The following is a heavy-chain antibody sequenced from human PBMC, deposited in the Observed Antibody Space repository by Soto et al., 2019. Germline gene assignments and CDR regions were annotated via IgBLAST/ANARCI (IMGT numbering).Heavy chain of an antibody. CDR3: ASMTTVHLIDY. D-gene: IGHD4-4*01. CDR2: ISSSSSYI. J-gene: IGHJ4*02. CDR1: GFTFSSYS. V-gene: IGHV3-21*01. Sequence: GGSLRLSCAASGFTFSSYSMNWVRQAPGKGLEWVSSISSSSSYIYYADSVKGRFTISRDNAKNSLYLQMNSLRAEDTAVYYCASMTTVHLIDYWGQGTLVTVSS.